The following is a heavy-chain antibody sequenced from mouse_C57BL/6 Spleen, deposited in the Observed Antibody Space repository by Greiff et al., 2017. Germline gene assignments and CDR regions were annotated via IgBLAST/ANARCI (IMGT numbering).Heavy chain of an antibody. Sequence: EVQLQQSGAELVRPGASVKLSCTASGFNIKDYYMHWVKQRPEQGLEWIGRIDPEDGDTEYAPKFQGKATMTADTSSNTAYLQLSSLTSEDTAVYYCTTDSSRNYYAMDYWGQGTSVTVSS. V-gene: IGHV14-1*01. CDR3: TTDSSRNYYAMDY. CDR2: IDPEDGDT. D-gene: IGHD3-2*01. CDR1: GFNIKDYY. J-gene: IGHJ4*01.